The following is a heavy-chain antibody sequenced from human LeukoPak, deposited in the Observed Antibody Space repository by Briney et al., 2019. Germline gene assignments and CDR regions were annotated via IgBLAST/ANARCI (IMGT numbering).Heavy chain of an antibody. J-gene: IGHJ3*02. Sequence: SETLSLTCAVYGGSFSGYYWSWIRQPPGKGLEWIGEINHSGSTNYNPSLKSRFTISLDKSKNQVSLKLNSVTAADTAVYYCARALGAFDIWGQGTMVTVSS. V-gene: IGHV4-34*01. CDR1: GGSFSGYY. CDR2: INHSGST. CDR3: ARALGAFDI.